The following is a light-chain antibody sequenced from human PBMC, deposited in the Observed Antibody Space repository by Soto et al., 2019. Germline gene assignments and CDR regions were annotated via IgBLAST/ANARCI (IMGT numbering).Light chain of an antibody. V-gene: IGKV1-9*01. CDR3: QQLNSYPLT. J-gene: IGKJ5*01. CDR1: QGISSY. Sequence: DIQLTQSPSFLSASVGDRVTITCRASQGISSYLAWYQQKPGKAPKLLIYAASTLQTGVPSRFSGSESGTEFIFTISSLQPEDFATYYCQQLNSYPLTFGQGTRLEI. CDR2: AAS.